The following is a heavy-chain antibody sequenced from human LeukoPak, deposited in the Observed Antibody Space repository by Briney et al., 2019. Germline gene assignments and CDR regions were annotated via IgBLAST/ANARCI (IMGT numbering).Heavy chain of an antibody. CDR2: IVVGSGNT. CDR3: AAAVGIAARPGDYYYYYMDV. J-gene: IGHJ6*03. V-gene: IGHV1-58*02. D-gene: IGHD6-6*01. Sequence: GTSVKVSCKASGFTFTSSAMQWVRRARGQRLEWIGWIVVGSGNTNYAQKFQERVTTTRDMSTSTAYMELSSLRSEDTAVYYCAAAVGIAARPGDYYYYYMDVWGKGTTVTVSS. CDR1: GFTFTSSA.